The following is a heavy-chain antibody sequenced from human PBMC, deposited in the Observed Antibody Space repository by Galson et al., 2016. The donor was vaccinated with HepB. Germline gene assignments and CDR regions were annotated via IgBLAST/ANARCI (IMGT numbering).Heavy chain of an antibody. Sequence: SVKVSCKASGYAFTKFYIHWVRQAPGQGLEWMGMINTTAGSTTYEQKFQGRVSMTRDTSTSTVYMELNSLTSEDTAVYCCARSYYIKYFDYWGQGTLVTVSS. CDR3: ARSYYIKYFDY. CDR1: GYAFTKFY. CDR2: INTTAGST. J-gene: IGHJ4*02. V-gene: IGHV1-46*01. D-gene: IGHD3-10*01.